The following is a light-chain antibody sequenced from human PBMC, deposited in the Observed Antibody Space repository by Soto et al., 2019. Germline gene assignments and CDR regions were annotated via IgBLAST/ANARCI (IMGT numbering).Light chain of an antibody. V-gene: IGKV3-15*01. J-gene: IGKJ1*01. CDR1: QSVGRT. Sequence: IVLPQSPGTLSLSPGASATLSGRAGQSVGRTLAWYQQKPGQAPRLLIYGASTRATDIPPSFTGSGSGTEFTLTISSLQSEDIAVYYCQQYNKWPQTFGQGTKVDIK. CDR2: GAS. CDR3: QQYNKWPQT.